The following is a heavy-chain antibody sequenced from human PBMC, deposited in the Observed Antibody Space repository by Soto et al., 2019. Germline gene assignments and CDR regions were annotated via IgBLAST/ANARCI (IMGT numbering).Heavy chain of an antibody. Sequence: GGSLRLSCAASGFTFSSYWISWVRQAPGKGLEWVANIKEDGSEKKYVDSVKGRFTISRDNAKNSLYLQMSSLTAEDTAVYYCVRDQWASLNDYWAQGTLVTVSS. CDR3: VRDQWASLNDY. D-gene: IGHD1-26*01. J-gene: IGHJ4*02. CDR2: IKEDGSEK. CDR1: GFTFSSYW. V-gene: IGHV3-7*01.